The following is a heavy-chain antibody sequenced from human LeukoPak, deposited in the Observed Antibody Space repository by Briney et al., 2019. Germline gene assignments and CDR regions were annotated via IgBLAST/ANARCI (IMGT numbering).Heavy chain of an antibody. Sequence: SETLSLTCDVSGDSNDDINTCCWWTWIRQPPGKGLEWIGYIYYGGNTNYNPSLKSRVTLSVDTSKNQFSLKLSSVTAADTAVYYCARGVGMVRVDYWGQGTLVTVSS. CDR2: IYYGGNT. CDR3: ARGVGMVRVDY. V-gene: IGHV4-61*01. CDR1: GDSNDDINTCCW. J-gene: IGHJ4*02. D-gene: IGHD3-10*01.